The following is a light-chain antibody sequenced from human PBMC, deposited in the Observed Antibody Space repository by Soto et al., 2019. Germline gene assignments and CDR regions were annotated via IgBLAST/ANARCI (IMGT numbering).Light chain of an antibody. V-gene: IGKV3-15*01. CDR1: QSVRSN. CDR2: GAS. J-gene: IGKJ5*01. Sequence: EIVMTQSPATLSVSPGERLTLSCRASQSVRSNLAWYQQKPGQAPRLLIYGASTRATGLPARFSGSGSGTDFTLTISSLQSEDFAVYYCQQYNTWPPITFGQGTRLEI. CDR3: QQYNTWPPIT.